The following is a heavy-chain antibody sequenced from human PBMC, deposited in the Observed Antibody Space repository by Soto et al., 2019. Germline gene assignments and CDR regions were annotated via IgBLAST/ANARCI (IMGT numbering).Heavy chain of an antibody. D-gene: IGHD3-3*01. V-gene: IGHV4-39*01. CDR3: ARYFDFWSGYYTYNRFDP. CDR2: IYYSGST. Sequence: SETLSLTCTVSGGSISSSSYYWGWIRQPPGKGLEWIGSIYYSGSTNYNPSLKSRVTIFVDTSKNQFSLKLSSVTAADTALYYCARYFDFWSGYYTYNRFDPWGQGTLVTVSS. J-gene: IGHJ5*02. CDR1: GGSISSSSYY.